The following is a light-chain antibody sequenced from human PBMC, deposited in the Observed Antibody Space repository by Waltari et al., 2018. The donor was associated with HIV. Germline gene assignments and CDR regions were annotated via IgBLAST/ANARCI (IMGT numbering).Light chain of an antibody. V-gene: IGLV3-19*01. CDR3: HSRDSSGYHVV. CDR1: SLRNYY. J-gene: IGLJ2*01. Sequence: SSELTQDPSVSVALGPAIWITSQRDSLRNYYASLDQQKPGQAPVVVVFGRNNRPSGIPDRFSGSSSGDTASLTITGAQAEDEADYYCHSRDSSGYHVVFGGGTKVTVL. CDR2: GRN.